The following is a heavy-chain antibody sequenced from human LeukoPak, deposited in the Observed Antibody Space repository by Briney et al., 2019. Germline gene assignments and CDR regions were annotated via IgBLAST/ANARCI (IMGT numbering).Heavy chain of an antibody. Sequence: PGGSLRLSCAASGFTFSSYSMNWVRQAPGKGLEWVSSISSSSSYIYYADSVKGPFTISTDNAKNSLYLQMNRLRAEDTAVYYCARGEGLTTVTNWGQGTLVTVSS. J-gene: IGHJ4*02. V-gene: IGHV3-21*01. CDR1: GFTFSSYS. D-gene: IGHD4-17*01. CDR3: ARGEGLTTVTN. CDR2: ISSSSSYI.